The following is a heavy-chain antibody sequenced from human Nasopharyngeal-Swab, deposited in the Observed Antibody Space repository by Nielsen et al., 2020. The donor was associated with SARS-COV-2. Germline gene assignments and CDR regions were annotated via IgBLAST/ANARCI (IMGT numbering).Heavy chain of an antibody. CDR2: IYYSGST. J-gene: IGHJ4*02. CDR3: ARAVVWVGAAPSAVWGYFDY. V-gene: IGHV4-30-4*01. D-gene: IGHD2-15*01. Sequence: RQAPGKGLEWIGYIYYSGSTYYNPSLKSRVTISVDTSKNQFSLELSSVTAADTAVYYCARAVVWVGAAPSAVWGYFDYWGQGTLVTVSS.